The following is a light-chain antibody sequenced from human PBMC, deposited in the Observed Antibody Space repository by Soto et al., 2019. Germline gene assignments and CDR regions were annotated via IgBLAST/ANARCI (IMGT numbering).Light chain of an antibody. V-gene: IGLV2-23*01. CDR2: EGT. CDR1: STDFENYNL. Sequence: QSVLTQPASVSGSPGQSITISCTRSSTDFENYNLVSWYQHCPDKAPKLIIYEGTKRPSEISDRFSGSESDTTASLIISGPQPEDEADYYCSSYAGSSARVVFGGGTKVTVL. CDR3: SSYAGSSARVV. J-gene: IGLJ2*01.